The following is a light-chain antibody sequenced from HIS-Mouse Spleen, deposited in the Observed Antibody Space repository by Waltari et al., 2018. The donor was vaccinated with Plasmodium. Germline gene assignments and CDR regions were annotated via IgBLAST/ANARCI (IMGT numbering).Light chain of an antibody. CDR2: WAS. Sequence: DFLMTQSQDSLAVSLGERATINCNSSQSVLYSSNNKNYLAWYQQKPGQPPKLLIYWASTRESGVPDRFSGSGSGTDFTLNISSLQAEDVAVYYCQQYYSTPLTFGGGTKVEIK. CDR1: QSVLYSSNNKNY. J-gene: IGKJ4*01. V-gene: IGKV4-1*01. CDR3: QQYYSTPLT.